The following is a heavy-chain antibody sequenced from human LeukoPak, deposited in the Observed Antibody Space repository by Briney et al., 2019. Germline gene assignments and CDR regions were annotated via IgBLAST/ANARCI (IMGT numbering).Heavy chain of an antibody. Sequence: GGSLRLSCAASGFTFDDYAMHWVRQAPGKGLEWVSGISWNSGSIGYADSVKGRFTISRDNAKNSLYLQMNSLRAEDMALYYCAKESIAAAGSFDYWGQGTLVTASS. J-gene: IGHJ4*02. CDR2: ISWNSGSI. CDR1: GFTFDDYA. CDR3: AKESIAAAGSFDY. V-gene: IGHV3-9*03. D-gene: IGHD6-13*01.